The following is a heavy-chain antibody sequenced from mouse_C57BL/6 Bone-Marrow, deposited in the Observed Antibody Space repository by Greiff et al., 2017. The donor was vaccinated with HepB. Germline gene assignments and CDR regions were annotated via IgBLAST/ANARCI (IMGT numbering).Heavy chain of an antibody. Sequence: VQLQQSGAELVRPGASVKLSCKASGYTFTDYYINWVKQRPGQGLEWIARIYPGSGNTYYNEKFKGKATLTAEKSSSTAYMQLSSLTSEDSAVYFCARGTGFDYWGQGTTLTVSS. CDR2: IYPGSGNT. V-gene: IGHV1-76*01. J-gene: IGHJ2*01. CDR1: GYTFTDYY. D-gene: IGHD4-1*01. CDR3: ARGTGFDY.